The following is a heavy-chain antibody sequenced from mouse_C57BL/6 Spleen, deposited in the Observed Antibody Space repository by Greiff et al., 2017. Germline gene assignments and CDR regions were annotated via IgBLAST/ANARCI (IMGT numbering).Heavy chain of an antibody. J-gene: IGHJ3*01. D-gene: IGHD1-1*01. Sequence: QVQLQQSGPELVKPGASVKISCKASGYAFSSSWMNWVKQRPGKGLEWIGRLYPGDGDTNYNGKFKGKATLTADKSSSTAYMHLSSLTSEDSAVDFCARGVYYYGSSYSWFAYWGQGTLVTVSA. V-gene: IGHV1-82*01. CDR2: LYPGDGDT. CDR3: ARGVYYYGSSYSWFAY. CDR1: GYAFSSSW.